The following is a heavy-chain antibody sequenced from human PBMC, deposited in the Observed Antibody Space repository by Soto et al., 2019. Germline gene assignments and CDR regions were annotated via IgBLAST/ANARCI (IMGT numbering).Heavy chain of an antibody. CDR1: GYSFTSYW. V-gene: IGHV5-51*01. CDR3: ARYSATVTPHLDY. Sequence: PGESLKISCKGSGYSFTSYWMGWMRQMPGKGLEWMGIIYPGDSDTRYSPSFQGQVTISADKSISTAYLQWSSLKASDTAMYYCARYSATVTPHLDYWGQGTLVTVSS. CDR2: IYPGDSDT. J-gene: IGHJ4*02. D-gene: IGHD4-17*01.